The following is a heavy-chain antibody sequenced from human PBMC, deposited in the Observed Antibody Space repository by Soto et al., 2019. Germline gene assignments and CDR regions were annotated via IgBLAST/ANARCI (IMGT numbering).Heavy chain of an antibody. CDR2: IIPIFGTA. J-gene: IGHJ6*02. D-gene: IGHD6-6*01. CDR3: AIAARYYYYYYGMDV. V-gene: IGHV1-69*13. Sequence: SVKVSCKASGGTFSSYAISWVRQAPGQGLEWMGGIIPIFGTANYAQKFQGRVTITADESTSTAYMELSSLRSEDTVVYYCAIAARYYYYYYGMDVWGQGTTVTVSS. CDR1: GGTFSSYA.